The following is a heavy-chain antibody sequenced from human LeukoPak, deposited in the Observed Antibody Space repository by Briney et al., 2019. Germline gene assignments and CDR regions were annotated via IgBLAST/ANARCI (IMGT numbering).Heavy chain of an antibody. J-gene: IGHJ4*02. D-gene: IGHD1-26*01. Sequence: GGSLRLSCVASGFTLSNYAMNWVRQAPGKGLEWVSVGCIGGDRYYVDSVKGRFTISRDNSKNTLYLQMNSLRAEDTAVYYCAKARGGTYRTYYFDYWGQGTLVTVSS. CDR3: AKARGGTYRTYYFDY. CDR2: GCIGGDR. V-gene: IGHV3-23*01. CDR1: GFTLSNYA.